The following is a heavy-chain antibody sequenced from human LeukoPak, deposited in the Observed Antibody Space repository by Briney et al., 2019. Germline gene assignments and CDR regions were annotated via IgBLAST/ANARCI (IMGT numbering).Heavy chain of an antibody. CDR3: AKRPQAAEYYFDY. CDR1: GFTFSSYA. D-gene: IGHD6-25*01. CDR2: IISGSDGAT. Sequence: GGSLRLSCAASGFTFSSYAMSWVRQAPGKGLEWVSSIISGSDGATYYVDSVKGRFTISRDNSKNTLHLQMNSLRAEDAAVYFCAKRPQAAEYYFDYWGQGTLVTVSS. J-gene: IGHJ4*02. V-gene: IGHV3-23*01.